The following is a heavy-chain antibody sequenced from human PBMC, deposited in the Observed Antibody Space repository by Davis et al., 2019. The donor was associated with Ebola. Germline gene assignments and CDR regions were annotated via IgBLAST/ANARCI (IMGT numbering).Heavy chain of an antibody. V-gene: IGHV1-8*02. CDR2: MNPNSGNT. D-gene: IGHD2-2*02. CDR1: GGTFSSYA. J-gene: IGHJ6*02. CDR3: AREGGYCSSTSCYSTNGMDV. Sequence: ASVKVSCKASGGTFSSYAINWVRQATGQGLEWMGWMNPNSGNTGYAQKFQGRVTMTRNTSISTAYMELSSLRSEDTAVYYCAREGGYCSSTSCYSTNGMDVWGQGTTVTVSS.